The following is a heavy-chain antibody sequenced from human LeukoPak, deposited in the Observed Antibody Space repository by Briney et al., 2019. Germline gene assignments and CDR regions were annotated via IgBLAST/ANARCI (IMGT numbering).Heavy chain of an antibody. D-gene: IGHD1-26*01. CDR1: GYTFTGYY. V-gene: IGHV1-2*02. CDR3: ARDYFGSSTLDY. Sequence: ASVKVSCKASGYTFTGYYMHWVRQAPGQGLAWMGWINPNSGGTNYAQKFQGRVTMTRDTSISTAYMELSRLRSDDTAVYYCARDYFGSSTLDYWGQGTLVTVSS. CDR2: INPNSGGT. J-gene: IGHJ4*02.